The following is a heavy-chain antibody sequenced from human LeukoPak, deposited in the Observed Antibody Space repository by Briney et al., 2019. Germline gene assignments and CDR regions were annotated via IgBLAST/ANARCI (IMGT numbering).Heavy chain of an antibody. D-gene: IGHD3-9*01. CDR3: ARDGWILTGYYSSPFDY. J-gene: IGHJ4*02. CDR2: INSRSSTI. CDR1: RFTFSNCG. V-gene: IGHV3-48*04. Sequence: PGGSLRLSCAASRFTFSNCGVNWARQAPGKGLEWVSYINSRSSTIYYADSVRGRFTISRDNAKNSLYQQMNSLRAEDTAVYYCARDGWILTGYYSSPFDYWGQGTLVTVSS.